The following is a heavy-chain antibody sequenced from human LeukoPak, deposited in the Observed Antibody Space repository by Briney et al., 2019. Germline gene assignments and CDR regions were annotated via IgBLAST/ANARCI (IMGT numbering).Heavy chain of an antibody. V-gene: IGHV3-23*01. Sequence: PGGSLRLSCAASGATFSTPAMSWVRQPPGEGLEWVSAISGSGGSTYYADSVKGRFTISRDNSKNTLYLQMSSLRADDTAIYYCAKDSYYDFWSQGWFDPWGQGTLVTVSS. J-gene: IGHJ5*02. CDR2: ISGSGGST. CDR1: GATFSTPA. CDR3: AKDSYYDFWSQGWFDP. D-gene: IGHD3-3*01.